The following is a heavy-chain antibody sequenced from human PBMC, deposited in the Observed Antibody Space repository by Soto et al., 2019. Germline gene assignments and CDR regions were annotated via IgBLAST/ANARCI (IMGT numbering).Heavy chain of an antibody. CDR1: GGSITGYY. V-gene: IGHV4-59*08. CDR3: ARRNYGEEGYFFDF. Sequence: QVQLRESGPGLVRPSETLSLTCTVSGGSITGYYWSWIRQPPGKGLEWIGYIYDSGTTTYNAARKSRVTISADTSKNQLSLNLRSVTAADTAGYYCARRNYGEEGYFFDFWGQGLLVTVSS. CDR2: IYDSGTT. D-gene: IGHD4-17*01. J-gene: IGHJ4*02.